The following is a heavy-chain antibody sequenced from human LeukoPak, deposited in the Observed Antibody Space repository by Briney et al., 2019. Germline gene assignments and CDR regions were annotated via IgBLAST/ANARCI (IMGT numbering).Heavy chain of an antibody. CDR1: GFSISHFW. J-gene: IGHJ5*02. D-gene: IGHD4-17*01. V-gene: IGHV3-74*01. CDR3: VGSPNDGEDL. Sequence: GGSLRLSCAASGFSISHFWMYWVRQAPGKGLLWVARISSDGLTAGYADSVKGRFTISRDNAENTLYLQMNSLRAEDTAVFYCVGSPNDGEDLWGQGTLVTVSS. CDR2: ISSDGLTA.